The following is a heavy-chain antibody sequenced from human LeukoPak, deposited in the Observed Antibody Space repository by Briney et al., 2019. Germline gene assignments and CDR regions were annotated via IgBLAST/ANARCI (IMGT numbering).Heavy chain of an antibody. CDR1: GFPFSWYS. J-gene: IGHJ4*02. CDR2: IISSSSYI. V-gene: IGHV3-21*01. Sequence: PGGYLRLYCAASGFPFSWYSMNLVRAAPGKGLGLDSSIISSSSYIYYADSVKGRFTISRDNAKNSLYLQMNSLRAEDTAVYYCAREPYSSGWSYFDYWGQGTLVTVSS. CDR3: AREPYSSGWSYFDY. D-gene: IGHD6-19*01.